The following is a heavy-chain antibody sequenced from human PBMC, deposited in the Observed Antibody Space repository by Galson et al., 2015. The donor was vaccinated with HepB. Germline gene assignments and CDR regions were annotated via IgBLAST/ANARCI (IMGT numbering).Heavy chain of an antibody. D-gene: IGHD3-10*01. CDR2: ISYDGSNK. V-gene: IGHV3-30*04. J-gene: IGHJ4*02. Sequence: SLRLSCAASGFTFSSYAMHWVRQAPGKGLEWVAVISYDGSNKYYADSVKGRFTISRDNSKNTLYLQMNSLRAEDTAVYYCARDPPGWFGELLYYFDYWGQGTLVTVSS. CDR3: ARDPPGWFGELLYYFDY. CDR1: GFTFSSYA.